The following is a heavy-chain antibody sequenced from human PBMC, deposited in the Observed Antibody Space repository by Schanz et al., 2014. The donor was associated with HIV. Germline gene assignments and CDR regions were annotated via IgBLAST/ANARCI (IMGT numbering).Heavy chain of an antibody. V-gene: IGHV3-30-3*01. CDR2: ISYDGSNK. CDR1: GFTFSNYA. Sequence: QVQLVESGGGVVQPGRSLRLSCAVSGFTFSNYAMHWVRQAPGKGLEWVAVISYDGSNKYYADSVKGRFTISRDNSKNTVYLQMNSLRPEDTAVYYCARMEQLIIGYYYGMDVWGQGTTVTVSS. D-gene: IGHD3-16*01. CDR3: ARMEQLIIGYYYGMDV. J-gene: IGHJ6*02.